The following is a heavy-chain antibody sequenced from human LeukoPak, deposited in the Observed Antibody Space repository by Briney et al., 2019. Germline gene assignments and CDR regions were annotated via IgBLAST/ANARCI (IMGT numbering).Heavy chain of an antibody. Sequence: GGSLRLSCAASGFTFSSYAMSWVRQAPGKGLEWVSAISGSGGSTYYADSVKGRFTISRDNSKSTLYLQMNSLRAEDTAVYYCAKGLSTVTTLLSYYYGMDVWGQGTTVTVSS. V-gene: IGHV3-23*01. CDR1: GFTFSSYA. D-gene: IGHD4-11*01. CDR2: ISGSGGST. J-gene: IGHJ6*02. CDR3: AKGLSTVTTLLSYYYGMDV.